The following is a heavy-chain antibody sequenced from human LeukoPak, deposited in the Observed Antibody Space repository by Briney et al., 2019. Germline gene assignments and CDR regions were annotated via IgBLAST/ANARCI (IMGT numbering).Heavy chain of an antibody. Sequence: PGGSLRLSCAASGFTFSIYSMNWVRQAPGKGLEWVSYVSNSSSTIYYADSVKGRFTISRDNAKNSLYLQMNSLRAEDTVVYYCARGVRRFLEWVSMDVWGKGTTVTVSS. V-gene: IGHV3-48*01. CDR2: VSNSSSTI. D-gene: IGHD3-3*01. CDR3: ARGVRRFLEWVSMDV. CDR1: GFTFSIYS. J-gene: IGHJ6*04.